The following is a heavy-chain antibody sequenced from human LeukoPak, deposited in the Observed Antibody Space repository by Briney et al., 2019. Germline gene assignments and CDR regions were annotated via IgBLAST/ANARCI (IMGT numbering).Heavy chain of an antibody. CDR3: AKDAPVNIVVVPAANS. D-gene: IGHD2-2*01. CDR1: GFTFNIYA. Sequence: HTGGSLRLSCAASGFTFNIYAMSWVRLAPGKGLEWVSAISGSGGSTYYADSVKGRFTISRDNSKNTLYLQMNSLRAEDTAVYYCAKDAPVNIVVVPAANSWGQGTLVTVSS. CDR2: ISGSGGST. V-gene: IGHV3-23*01. J-gene: IGHJ4*02.